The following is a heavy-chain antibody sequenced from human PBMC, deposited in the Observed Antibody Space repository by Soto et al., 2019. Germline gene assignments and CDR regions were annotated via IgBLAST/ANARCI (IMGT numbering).Heavy chain of an antibody. D-gene: IGHD7-27*01. V-gene: IGHV3-33*01. J-gene: IGHJ4*02. CDR3: VRDLLGSGGHFDY. CDR2: IWYDGSNT. CDR1: GFIFSSFG. Sequence: PGGSLRLSCAASGFIFSSFGMHWVRQAPGKGLEWVAHIWYDGSNTYYADSVKGRFTISRDNSRNTLYLQMNGLRAEDTAVYHCVRDLLGSGGHFDYWGQGTPVTVSS.